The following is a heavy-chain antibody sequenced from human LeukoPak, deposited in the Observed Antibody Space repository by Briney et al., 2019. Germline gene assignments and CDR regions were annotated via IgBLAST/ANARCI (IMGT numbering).Heavy chain of an antibody. CDR1: GGSISYYY. J-gene: IGHJ6*03. V-gene: IGHV4-59*01. D-gene: IGHD2-2*01. CDR3: ARTTEGYCRSTSCYGFYYSYYMDV. CDR2: IYYSGST. Sequence: SETLSLTCTVSGGSISYYYWSWIRQPPGKGLEWIGYIYYSGSTNYNPSLKSRVTISVATSKNQFSLKLNSVTAADMAVYYCARTTEGYCRSTSCYGFYYSYYMDVWGKGTTVTISS.